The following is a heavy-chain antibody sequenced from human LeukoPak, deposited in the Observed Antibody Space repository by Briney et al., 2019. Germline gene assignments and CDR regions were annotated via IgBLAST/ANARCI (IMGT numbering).Heavy chain of an antibody. CDR2: IYYSGST. V-gene: IGHV4-39*01. J-gene: IGHJ5*02. CDR1: GGSISGSSYY. Sequence: SETLSLTCTVSGGSISGSSYYWGWIRQPPGKGPEWIGSIYYSGSTYYNPSLKSRVTISVDTSKNQFSLKLSSVTAADTAVYYCARHEYWFDPWGQGTLVTVSS. CDR3: ARHEYWFDP.